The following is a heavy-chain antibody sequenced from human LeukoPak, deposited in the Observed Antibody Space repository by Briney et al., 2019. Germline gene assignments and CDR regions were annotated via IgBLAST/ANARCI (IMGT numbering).Heavy chain of an antibody. Sequence: PSGTLSLTCAVSGGSISSGGYSWSWIRQPPGKGLEWIGYIYHSGSTYYNPSLKSRVTISVDRSKNQFSLKLSSVTAADTAVYYCARDRAATFDYWGQGTLVTVSS. J-gene: IGHJ4*02. CDR3: ARDRAATFDY. V-gene: IGHV4-30-2*01. CDR1: GGSISSGGYS. CDR2: IYHSGST. D-gene: IGHD1-26*01.